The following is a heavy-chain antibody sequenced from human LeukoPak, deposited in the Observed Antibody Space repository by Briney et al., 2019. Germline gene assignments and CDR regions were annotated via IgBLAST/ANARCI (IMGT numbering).Heavy chain of an antibody. Sequence: ASVKVSCKASGYTFTGYYMHWVRQAPGQGLEWMGWINPNSGGTNYAQKFQGRVTMTRDTSISTAYMELGRLRSDDTAVYYCARGRSGTYCSSTSCYLVYWGQGTLVTVSS. CDR2: INPNSGGT. V-gene: IGHV1-2*02. J-gene: IGHJ4*02. CDR3: ARGRSGTYCSSTSCYLVY. CDR1: GYTFTGYY. D-gene: IGHD2-2*01.